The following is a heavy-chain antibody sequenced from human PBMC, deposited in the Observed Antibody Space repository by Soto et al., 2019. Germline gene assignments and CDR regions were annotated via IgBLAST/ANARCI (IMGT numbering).Heavy chain of an antibody. CDR3: ARDRDAYCSKGICSGPYFDY. J-gene: IGHJ4*02. CDR2: ISDSSSVI. V-gene: IGHV3-48*02. D-gene: IGHD2-8*01. Sequence: GGSLRLSCAASGFTFSTYSINWVRQAPGKGLEWISYISDSSSVIYYADAVKGRFTISRDNAKNSLYLQMNSLRDEDTAVYYCARDRDAYCSKGICSGPYFDYWGQGTMVTVYS. CDR1: GFTFSTYS.